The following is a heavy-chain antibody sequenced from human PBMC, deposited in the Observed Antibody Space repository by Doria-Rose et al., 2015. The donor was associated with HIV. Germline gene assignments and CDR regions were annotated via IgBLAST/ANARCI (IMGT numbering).Heavy chain of an antibody. J-gene: IGHJ2*01. Sequence: VRQAPGKGLEWVTVISYDGSNKYYADSVKGRFTISRDNSKNTLYLQLNSLRAEDTAVYYCAKAPDYRGYWYFDLWGRGTLVTVSS. V-gene: IGHV3-30*18. D-gene: IGHD4-4*01. CDR3: AKAPDYRGYWYFDL. CDR2: ISYDGSNK.